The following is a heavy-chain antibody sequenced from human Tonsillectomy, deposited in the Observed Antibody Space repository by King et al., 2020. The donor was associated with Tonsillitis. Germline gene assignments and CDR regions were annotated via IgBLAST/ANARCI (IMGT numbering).Heavy chain of an antibody. CDR2: ISTYNGTT. CDR1: DYMFSSYG. Sequence: QVQLVESGAEVKKPGASVKVSCKASDYMFSSYGISWVRQAPGQGLEWMGWISTYNGTTNYAQKVQGRVTMNRDTSTRTAYMERRSRRVDDTAVYYCARAPYLHDSSGYCLDYWGQGTLVTVSS. V-gene: IGHV1-18*01. J-gene: IGHJ4*02. CDR3: ARAPYLHDSSGYCLDY. D-gene: IGHD3-22*01.